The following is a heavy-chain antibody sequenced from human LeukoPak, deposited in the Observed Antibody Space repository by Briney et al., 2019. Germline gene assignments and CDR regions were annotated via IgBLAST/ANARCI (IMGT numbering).Heavy chain of an antibody. CDR2: ISYDGSNK. D-gene: IGHD3-9*01. CDR1: GFTFSSYA. J-gene: IGHJ4*02. CDR3: ARDRAAVPYYYFDY. Sequence: GGSLRLSCAASGFTFSSYAMHWVRQAPGKGLEWVAVISYDGSNKYYADSVKGRFTISRDNSKNTLYLQMNSLRAEDTAVYYCARDRAAVPYYYFDYWAQETLVTVS. V-gene: IGHV3-30-3*01.